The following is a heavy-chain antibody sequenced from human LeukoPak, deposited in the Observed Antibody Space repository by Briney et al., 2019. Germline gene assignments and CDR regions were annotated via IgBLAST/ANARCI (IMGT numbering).Heavy chain of an antibody. J-gene: IGHJ4*02. CDR1: GFTFSSYA. D-gene: IGHD3-10*01. V-gene: IGHV3-23*01. CDR3: AKDRRGLWFGELLYSPNYFDY. CDR2: ISGSGGST. Sequence: GGSLRLSCAASGFTFSSYAMSWVRQAPGKGLEWVSAISGSGGSTYYADSVKGRFTISRDNSKNTLYLQMNSLRAEDTAVYCCAKDRRGLWFGELLYSPNYFDYWGQGTLVTVSS.